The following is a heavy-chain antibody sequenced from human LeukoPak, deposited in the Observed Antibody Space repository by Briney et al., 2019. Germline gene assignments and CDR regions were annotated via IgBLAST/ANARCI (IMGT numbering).Heavy chain of an antibody. V-gene: IGHV1-2*02. CDR1: GYTLTGYY. CDR3: ARAGITIFGVVIPPYGMDV. J-gene: IGHJ6*02. CDR2: INPNSGGT. D-gene: IGHD3-3*01. Sequence: ASVKVSCKASGYTLTGYYMHWVRQAPGQGLEWMGWINPNSGGTNYAQKFQGRVTMTRDTSISTAYMELSRLRSDDTAVYYCARAGITIFGVVIPPYGMDVWGQGTTVTVSS.